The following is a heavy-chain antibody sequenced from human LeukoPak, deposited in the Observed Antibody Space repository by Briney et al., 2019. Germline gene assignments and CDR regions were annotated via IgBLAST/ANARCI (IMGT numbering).Heavy chain of an antibody. CDR3: ARLTIGYYYYYYMDV. Sequence: PSETLSLTCTVSGGSISSSSYYWGWIRQPPGTGLEWLGSIYYSGSTYYNPSLKSRVTISVDTSKNQFSLKLSSVTAADTAVYYCARLTIGYYYYYYMDVWGKGTTVTASS. CDR2: IYYSGST. J-gene: IGHJ6*03. V-gene: IGHV4-39*01. CDR1: GGSISSSSYY. D-gene: IGHD2-15*01.